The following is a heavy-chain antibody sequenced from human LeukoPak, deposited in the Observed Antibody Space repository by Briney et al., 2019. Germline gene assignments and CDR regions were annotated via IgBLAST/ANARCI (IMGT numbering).Heavy chain of an antibody. J-gene: IGHJ4*02. Sequence: SQTLSLTCAISGDIVSSNSAAWHWIRQSPSRGLEWLGMTYYRSKWYNDYAVSVESRITINPDTSKNQCSLQLNSVTPEDTAVYYCAREPGGAGYSGYDPFDYWGQGTLVTVSS. CDR1: GDIVSSNSAA. CDR3: AREPGGAGYSGYDPFDY. D-gene: IGHD5-12*01. V-gene: IGHV6-1*01. CDR2: TYYRSKWYN.